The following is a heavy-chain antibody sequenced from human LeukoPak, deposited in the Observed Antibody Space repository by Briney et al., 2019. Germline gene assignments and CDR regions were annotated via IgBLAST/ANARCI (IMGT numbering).Heavy chain of an antibody. CDR2: ISGSGGST. CDR1: GFTFSSYA. V-gene: IGHV3-23*01. Sequence: PGGSLRLSCAASGFTFSSYAMSWVRQAPGKGLEWVSAISGSGGSTYYGDSVKGRFTISRDNSKNTLYLQMNSLRAEDTAVYYCAKGSGYSSGWPQSFDYWGQGTLDTVSS. J-gene: IGHJ4*02. CDR3: AKGSGYSSGWPQSFDY. D-gene: IGHD6-19*01.